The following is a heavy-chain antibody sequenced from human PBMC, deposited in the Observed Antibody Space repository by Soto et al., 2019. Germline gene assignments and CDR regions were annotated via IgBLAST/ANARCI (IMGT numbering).Heavy chain of an antibody. CDR2: ISSSSSTI. CDR3: ARDFITMVRGVPHYDAFDI. Sequence: PGGSLRLSCAASGFTFSSYSMNWVRQAPGKGLEWVSYISSSSSTIYYADSVEGRFTISRDNAKNSLYLQMNSLRAEDTAVYYCARDFITMVRGVPHYDAFDIWGQGTMVTVSS. CDR1: GFTFSSYS. V-gene: IGHV3-48*01. J-gene: IGHJ3*02. D-gene: IGHD3-10*01.